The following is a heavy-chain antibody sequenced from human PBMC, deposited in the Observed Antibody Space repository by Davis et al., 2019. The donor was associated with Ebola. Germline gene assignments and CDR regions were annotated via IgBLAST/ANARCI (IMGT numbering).Heavy chain of an antibody. CDR1: GFTFSSYW. V-gene: IGHV3-74*01. J-gene: IGHJ4*02. CDR3: TSSSWYGAEDY. Sequence: GESLKISCAASGFTFSSYWMHWVRQAPGKGLVWVSRINSDGSSTSYADFVKGRITISRDNAKNTLYLQMNSLRVEDTAVYYCTSSSWYGAEDYWGQGTLVTVSS. D-gene: IGHD6-13*01. CDR2: INSDGSST.